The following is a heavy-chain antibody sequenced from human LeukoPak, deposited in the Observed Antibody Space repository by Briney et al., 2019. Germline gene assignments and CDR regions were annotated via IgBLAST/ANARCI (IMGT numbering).Heavy chain of an antibody. V-gene: IGHV4-39*01. D-gene: IGHD3-3*01. CDR1: GGSISSSSYY. CDR3: ARVGTGDFWSGYLNWFDP. Sequence: PSETLSLTCTVSGGSISSSSYYWGWIRQPPGKGLEWIGSIYYSGSTYYNPSLKSRVTISVDTSKNQFSLKLSSVTAADTAVYYCARVGTGDFWSGYLNWFDPWGQGTLVTVSS. J-gene: IGHJ5*02. CDR2: IYYSGST.